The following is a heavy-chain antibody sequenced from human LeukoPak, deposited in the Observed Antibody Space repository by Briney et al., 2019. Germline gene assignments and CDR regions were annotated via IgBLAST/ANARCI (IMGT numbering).Heavy chain of an antibody. CDR2: ISGSGDST. Sequence: PGGSLRLSCAASGFTFSSYAMSWVRQAPGKGLEWVSAISGSGDSTYYADSVKGRFTISRDNSKNTLYLQMNSLRAEDTAIYYCAKDREGGYSYGYPLYNWFDPWGQGTLVTVSS. J-gene: IGHJ5*02. D-gene: IGHD5-18*01. V-gene: IGHV3-23*01. CDR3: AKDREGGYSYGYPLYNWFDP. CDR1: GFTFSSYA.